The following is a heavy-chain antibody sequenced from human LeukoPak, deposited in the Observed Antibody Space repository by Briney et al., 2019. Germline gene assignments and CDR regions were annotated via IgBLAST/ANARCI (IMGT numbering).Heavy chain of an antibody. CDR2: TYYRSKWYN. J-gene: IGHJ6*02. CDR1: GDSVSSNSAA. V-gene: IGHV6-1*01. CDR3: ARAAVTMGGYYYYGMDV. Sequence: SQTLSLTCAISGDSVSSNSAAWNWIRQSPSRGLEWLGRTYYRSKWYNDYAVSVKSRITINPDTSKNQFSLQLNPVTPEDTAVYYCARAAVTMGGYYYYGMDVWGQGTTVTVSS. D-gene: IGHD4-4*01.